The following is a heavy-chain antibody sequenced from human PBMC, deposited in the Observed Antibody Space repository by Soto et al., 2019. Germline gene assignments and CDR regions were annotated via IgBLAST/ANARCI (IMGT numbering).Heavy chain of an antibody. J-gene: IGHJ5*02. CDR3: ARDLLVSTTVTTGFDP. Sequence: SETLSLTCAAYGGSFSGYYWSWIRRPPGKGLEWIGEINHSGSTNYNPSLKSRVTISVDTSKNQFSLKLSSVTAADTAVYYCARDLLVSTTVTTGFDPWGQGTLVTVSS. V-gene: IGHV4-34*01. CDR2: INHSGST. CDR1: GGSFSGYY. D-gene: IGHD4-17*01.